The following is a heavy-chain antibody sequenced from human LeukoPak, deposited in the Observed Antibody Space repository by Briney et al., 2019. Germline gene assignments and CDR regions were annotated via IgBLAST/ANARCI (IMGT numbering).Heavy chain of an antibody. V-gene: IGHV3-23*01. CDR3: AKSFGSSWYNWFDP. D-gene: IGHD6-13*01. J-gene: IGHJ5*02. CDR2: ISGSGGST. CDR1: GFTFSSYA. Sequence: AGGSLRLSCAASGFTFSSYAMSWVRQAPGKGLEWLSAISGSGGSTYYADSVKGRFTISRDNSKNTLYLQMNSLRAEDTAVYYCAKSFGSSWYNWFDPWGQGTLVTVSS.